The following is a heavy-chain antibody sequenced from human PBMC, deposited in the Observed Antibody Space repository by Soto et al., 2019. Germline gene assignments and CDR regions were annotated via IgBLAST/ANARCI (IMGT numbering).Heavy chain of an antibody. J-gene: IGHJ5*02. D-gene: IGHD6-13*01. CDR1: GGSFSDYY. CDR2: INHSGST. CDR3: ARVFSDSSSFFDQ. V-gene: IGHV4-34*09. Sequence: PSETLSLTCAVYGGSFSDYYWSWIRQPPGKGLEWIGEINHSGSTNYNPSLKSRVTISVDTSKNQFSLKVSSVTGADTAVYYCARVFSDSSSFFDQWGQGTLVNVSS.